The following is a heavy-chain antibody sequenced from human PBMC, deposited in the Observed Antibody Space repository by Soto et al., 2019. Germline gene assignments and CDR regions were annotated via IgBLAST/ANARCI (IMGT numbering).Heavy chain of an antibody. CDR2: ISGSGGST. D-gene: IGHD2-2*01. V-gene: IGHV3-23*01. CDR3: AKSIVVVPAAILFFDY. CDR1: GFTFSSYA. J-gene: IGHJ4*02. Sequence: GGSLRLSCAASGFTFSSYAMSWVRQAPGKGLEWVSAISGSGGSTYYADSVKGRFTISRDNSKNTLYLQMNSLRAEDTAVYYCAKSIVVVPAAILFFDYWGQGTLVTVSS.